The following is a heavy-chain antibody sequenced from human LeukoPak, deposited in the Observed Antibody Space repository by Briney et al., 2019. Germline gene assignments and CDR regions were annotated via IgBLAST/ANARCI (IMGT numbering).Heavy chain of an antibody. Sequence: PSETLSLTCAVYGGSFSGYYWSWIRQPPGKGLEWIGEINHSGSTNYNPSLKSRVTISVDTSKNQFSLKLGSVTAADTAVYYCAREPGLWFDPWGQGTLVTVSS. CDR1: GGSFSGYY. V-gene: IGHV4-34*01. D-gene: IGHD1-26*01. CDR3: AREPGLWFDP. CDR2: INHSGST. J-gene: IGHJ5*02.